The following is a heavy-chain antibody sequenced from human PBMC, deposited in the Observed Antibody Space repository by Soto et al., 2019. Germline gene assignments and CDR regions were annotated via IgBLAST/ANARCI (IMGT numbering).Heavy chain of an antibody. V-gene: IGHV3-21*04. J-gene: IGHJ4*02. D-gene: IGHD3-9*01. CDR3: ARLRYFDWSPYYFDY. CDR1: GFTFNNYG. CDR2: ISCSSSYI. Sequence: GGSLRLSCAASGFTFNNYGMNWVRQAPGKGLEWVSSISCSSSYIYYADSVKGRFTISRDNAKNSLYLQMNSLRAEDTAVYYCARLRYFDWSPYYFDYWGQGTLVTVSS.